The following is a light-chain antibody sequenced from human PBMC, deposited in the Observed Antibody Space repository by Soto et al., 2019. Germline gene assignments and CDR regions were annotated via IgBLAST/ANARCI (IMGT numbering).Light chain of an antibody. J-gene: IGKJ1*01. CDR3: QQYFEWPPIP. V-gene: IGKV3-15*01. Sequence: VMTQSPATLSVSPGDRATLSCWASETVATNLAGYQQKPGQAPRLLISGASTRAAGISDRFRGSGFGTEFTLNINSLRSEDSAIYYCQQYFEWPPIPFGQGTKVEI. CDR2: GAS. CDR1: ETVATN.